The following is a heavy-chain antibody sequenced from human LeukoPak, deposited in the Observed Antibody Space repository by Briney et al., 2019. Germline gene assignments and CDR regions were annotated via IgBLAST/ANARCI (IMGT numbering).Heavy chain of an antibody. CDR3: AELGITMIGGV. CDR2: ISCSGSSI. J-gene: IGHJ6*04. CDR1: GCTFSSYE. V-gene: IGHV3-48*03. Sequence: GWSLRLSCAASGCTFSSYEMNWVRQAAGRGRDGVSYISCSGSSIYYADSVKGRFTISRDNAKTSLYLQMNRLRAEDTAVYYCAELGITMIGGVWGKGTPVTISS. D-gene: IGHD3-10*02.